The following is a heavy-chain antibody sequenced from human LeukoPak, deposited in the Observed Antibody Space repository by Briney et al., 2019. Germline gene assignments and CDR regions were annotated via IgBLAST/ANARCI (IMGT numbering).Heavy chain of an antibody. Sequence: SETLSLTCAVYGGSFSGYYWSWIRHPPGKGLEWIGQINHSGSTNYNPSLKSRVTTSVDTSKNQFSLKRSSVTAADTAVYYCASDGVAFDIWGQGTMVTVSS. V-gene: IGHV4-34*01. D-gene: IGHD3-3*01. J-gene: IGHJ3*02. CDR3: ASDGVAFDI. CDR1: GGSFSGYY. CDR2: INHSGST.